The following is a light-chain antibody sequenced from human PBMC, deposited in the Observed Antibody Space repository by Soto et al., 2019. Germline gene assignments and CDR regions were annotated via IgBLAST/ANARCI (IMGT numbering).Light chain of an antibody. Sequence: EIVLTQSPGTLSLSPGERATLSCRASQSVSSSYLAWYQQKPGQAPRLLIYGASSRVTGIPDRFSGSGSGTDFTLTISKLEPEDFAVYYCQQYGSSLWTFCQGTKVEIK. CDR1: QSVSSSY. J-gene: IGKJ1*01. CDR2: GAS. V-gene: IGKV3-20*01. CDR3: QQYGSSLWT.